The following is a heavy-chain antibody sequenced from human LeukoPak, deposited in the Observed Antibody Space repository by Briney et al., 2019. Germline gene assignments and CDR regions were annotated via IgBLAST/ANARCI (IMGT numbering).Heavy chain of an antibody. Sequence: SETLSLTCTVSGGSISSSSYYWGWIRQPPGKGLEWIGIIYYSGSTYYNPSLKSRLTISVNTSKNQFSLKLSSVTATDTAVYYCARRGYCSSTSCYDYWFTAWGQGSLVTVSS. D-gene: IGHD2-2*01. CDR1: GGSISSSSYY. J-gene: IGHJ4*02. V-gene: IGHV4-39*01. CDR3: ARRGYCSSTSCYDYWFTA. CDR2: IYYSGST.